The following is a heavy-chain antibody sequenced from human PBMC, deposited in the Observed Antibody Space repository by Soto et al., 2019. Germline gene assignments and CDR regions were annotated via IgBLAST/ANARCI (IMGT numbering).Heavy chain of an antibody. D-gene: IGHD4-4*01. CDR1: GFTFSSYA. J-gene: IGHJ3*02. Sequence: QVQLVESGGGVVQPGRSLRLSCAASGFTFSSYAMHWVRQAPGKGLEWVAVISYDGSNKYYADSVKGRFTISRDNSKNTFYLQMNSLRAEDTVVYYCARAYYSNYGSDAFDIWGQGTMVTFSS. CDR3: ARAYYSNYGSDAFDI. CDR2: ISYDGSNK. V-gene: IGHV3-30-3*01.